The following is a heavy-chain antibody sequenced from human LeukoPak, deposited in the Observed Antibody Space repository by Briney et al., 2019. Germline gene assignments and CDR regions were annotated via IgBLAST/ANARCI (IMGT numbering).Heavy chain of an antibody. D-gene: IGHD1-1*01. Sequence: SGPTLVNPTETLTLTCTVSGFSLGNARMGVTWIRQPPGKALEWLAQIFSNDEKSYSTSLKSRLTISKDTSKRQVVLTMTNMDPVDTAPYYCARGTPGAYDYWGQGTLVTVSS. J-gene: IGHJ4*02. CDR3: ARGTPGAYDY. CDR2: IFSNDEK. V-gene: IGHV2-26*01. CDR1: GFSLGNARMG.